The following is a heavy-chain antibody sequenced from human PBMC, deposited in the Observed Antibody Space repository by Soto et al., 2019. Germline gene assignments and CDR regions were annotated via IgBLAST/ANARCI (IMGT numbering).Heavy chain of an antibody. CDR3: ARDIAFDIDY. Sequence: QVHLLQSGAEVQKPGASVKVSCKTSGYTFNDFGITWVRQAPGLGLEWLGWIYSKAGKMNFAPNLQNRVIMTTDTSTSTAFLELTSLTFDDSSIYFCARDIAFDIDYWGQGTLVTVS. V-gene: IGHV1-18*01. CDR1: GYTFNDFG. J-gene: IGHJ4*02. CDR2: IYSKAGKM. D-gene: IGHD2-15*01.